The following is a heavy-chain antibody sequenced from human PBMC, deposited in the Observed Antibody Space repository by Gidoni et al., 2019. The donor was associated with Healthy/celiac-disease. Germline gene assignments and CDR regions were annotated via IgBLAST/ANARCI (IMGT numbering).Heavy chain of an antibody. Sequence: QLMESGGGVVHPGGSPRPSFPAPGSTFISYGLHWVRPAPGKGLEWVAFVRYDGSNKYYTEYVKGGITISRDNSKNTLYLQMNRLRAEDTAVYYCDKVRVRYSYGSIDYWGQGTLVTVSS. D-gene: IGHD5-18*01. J-gene: IGHJ4*02. CDR1: GSTFISYG. V-gene: IGHV3-30*02. CDR2: VRYDGSNK. CDR3: DKVRVRYSYGSIDY.